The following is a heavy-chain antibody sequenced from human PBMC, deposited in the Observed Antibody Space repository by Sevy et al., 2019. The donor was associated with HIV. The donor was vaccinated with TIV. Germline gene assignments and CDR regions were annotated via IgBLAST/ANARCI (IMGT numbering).Heavy chain of an antibody. D-gene: IGHD3-22*01. V-gene: IGHV3-23*01. CDR2: ISGSGGTK. J-gene: IGHJ1*01. Sequence: GGSLRLSCSTSRVSFTNPAMSWLRQAPGKGLEWVASISGSGGTKYYAGSVRGRFSISGDDSEDTVSLQMSSLRAEDTAVYYCAKNHYELVSYFEHWGQGTLVTVSS. CDR1: RVSFTNPA. CDR3: AKNHYELVSYFEH.